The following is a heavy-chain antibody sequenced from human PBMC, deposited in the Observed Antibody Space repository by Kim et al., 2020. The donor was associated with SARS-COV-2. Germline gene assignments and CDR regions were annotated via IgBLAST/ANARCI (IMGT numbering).Heavy chain of an antibody. D-gene: IGHD7-27*01. V-gene: IGHV1-46*01. CDR3: ASWGTSFDY. Sequence: STSYAQKFQGRVTMTRDTSTSTVYMELSSLRSEDTAVYYCASWGTSFDYWGQGTLVTVSS. J-gene: IGHJ4*02. CDR2: ST.